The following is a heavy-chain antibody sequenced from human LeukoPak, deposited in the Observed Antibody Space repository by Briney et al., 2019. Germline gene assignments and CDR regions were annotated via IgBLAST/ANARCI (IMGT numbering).Heavy chain of an antibody. Sequence: SETLSLTCTVSGGSISSSSYYWGCIRQPPGKGLEWIGSIYYSGSTYYNPSLKSRVTISVDTSKNQFSLKLSSVTAADTAVYYCARDTPTGIAAAGTGSWFDPWGQGTLVTVSS. CDR1: GGSISSSSYY. D-gene: IGHD6-13*01. CDR3: ARDTPTGIAAAGTGSWFDP. V-gene: IGHV4-39*07. CDR2: IYYSGST. J-gene: IGHJ5*02.